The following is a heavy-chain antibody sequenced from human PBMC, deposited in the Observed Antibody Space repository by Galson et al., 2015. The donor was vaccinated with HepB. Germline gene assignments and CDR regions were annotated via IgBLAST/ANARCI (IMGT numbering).Heavy chain of an antibody. CDR3: ARDWEDLDAFDI. CDR1: GDSVSSNSVT. Sequence: CAISGDSVSSNSVTWNWIRQSPSRGLEWLGRTYYRSTRSTDYAVSVKSRMTIFPDTSKNQFFLQLNSVTPEDTAVYYCARDWEDLDAFDIWGQGTMVTVSS. D-gene: IGHD1-26*01. V-gene: IGHV6-1*01. J-gene: IGHJ3*02. CDR2: TYYRSTRST.